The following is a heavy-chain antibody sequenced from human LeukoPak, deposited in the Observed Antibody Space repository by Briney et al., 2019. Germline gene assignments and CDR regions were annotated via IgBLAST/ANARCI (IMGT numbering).Heavy chain of an antibody. CDR1: GFAFDDYA. V-gene: IGHV3-43*02. CDR3: ARSDWYD. Sequence: GGSLRLSCAASGFAFDDYATHWVRQAPAKGLEWVSLISGGGGSTYYADSVKGRFTISRDNSKNSLYLQMNSLRTEDTALYYCARSDWYDWGQGTLVTVSS. D-gene: IGHD3/OR15-3a*01. J-gene: IGHJ4*02. CDR2: ISGGGGST.